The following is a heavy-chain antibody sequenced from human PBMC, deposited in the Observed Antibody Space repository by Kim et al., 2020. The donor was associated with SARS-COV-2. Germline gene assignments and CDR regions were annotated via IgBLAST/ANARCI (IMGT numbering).Heavy chain of an antibody. CDR3: ARDSLERPSALNWFDP. CDR1: GGTFSSYA. J-gene: IGHJ5*02. CDR2: IIPIFGTA. V-gene: IGHV1-69*13. D-gene: IGHD1-1*01. Sequence: SVKVSCKASGGTFSSYAISWVRQAPGQGLEWMGGIIPIFGTANYAQKFQGRVTITADESTSTAYMELSSLRAEDTAVYYCARDSLERPSALNWFDPWGQGTLVTVSS.